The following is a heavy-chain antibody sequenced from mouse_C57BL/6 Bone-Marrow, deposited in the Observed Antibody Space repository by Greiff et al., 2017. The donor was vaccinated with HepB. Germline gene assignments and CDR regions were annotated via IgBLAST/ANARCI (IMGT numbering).Heavy chain of an antibody. V-gene: IGHV1-47*01. CDR2: FHPYNDDT. J-gene: IGHJ2*01. D-gene: IGHD1-1*01. Sequence: VQVVESGAELVKPGASVKMSCKASGYTFTTYPIEWMKQNHGKSLEWIGNFHPYNDDTKYNEKFKGKATLTVEKSSSTVYLELSRLTSDDSAVYYCARGHYYGSYYFDYWGQGTTLTVSS. CDR3: ARGHYYGSYYFDY. CDR1: GYTFTTYP.